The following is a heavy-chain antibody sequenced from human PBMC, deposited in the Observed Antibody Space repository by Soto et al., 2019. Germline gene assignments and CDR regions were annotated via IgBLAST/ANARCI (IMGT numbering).Heavy chain of an antibody. CDR1: GDSMTTVGYY. J-gene: IGHJ4*02. V-gene: IGHV4-31*03. Sequence: QVQLQESGPGLVKPSQTLSLTCTVSGDSMTTVGYYWTWIRQHPGQGLEWIGFISYRGSTYYSSSLQGRVAIAADTSKNPFSLKLNSVTAADTAVYYCTRGDYWGQGTLVTVSS. CDR3: TRGDY. CDR2: ISYRGST.